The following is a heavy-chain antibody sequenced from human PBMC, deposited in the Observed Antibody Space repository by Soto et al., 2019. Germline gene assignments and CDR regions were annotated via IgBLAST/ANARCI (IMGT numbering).Heavy chain of an antibody. CDR3: AREYCSSTSCLNWFDP. J-gene: IGHJ5*02. CDR1: GFTFSSYS. CDR2: ISSSSSTI. V-gene: IGHV3-48*01. Sequence: GGSLRLSCAASGFTFSSYSMNWVRQAPGKGLEWVSYISSSSSTIYYADSVKGRFTISRDNAKNSLYLQMNSLRAEDTAVYYCAREYCSSTSCLNWFDPWGQGTLVTVSS. D-gene: IGHD2-2*01.